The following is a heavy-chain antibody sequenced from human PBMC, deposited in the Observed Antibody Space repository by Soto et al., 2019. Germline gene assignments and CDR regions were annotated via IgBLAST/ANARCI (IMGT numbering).Heavy chain of an antibody. CDR2: VSIGGST. V-gene: IGHV3-23*01. Sequence: GRSLRLSGAASGFTFSSYAMGWVPQGPGKWLEWVAVVSIGGSTHYADSVRGRFTISRDNSKNTLSLHMNRLTAEDTAVSFCAKRRGAGGHFDYWGQGALVTVSS. CDR1: GFTFSSYA. J-gene: IGHJ4*02. CDR3: AKRRGAGGHFDY. D-gene: IGHD2-15*01.